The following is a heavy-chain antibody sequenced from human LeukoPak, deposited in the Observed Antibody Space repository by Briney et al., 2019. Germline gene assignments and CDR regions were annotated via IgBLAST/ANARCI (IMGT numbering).Heavy chain of an antibody. J-gene: IGHJ6*02. CDR1: GFTFSSYE. CDR3: AREGYSSSWLDPYYYYGMDV. D-gene: IGHD6-13*01. Sequence: GGSLRLSCAASGFTFSSYEMNWVRQAPGKGLEWVSYISSSGSTIYYADSVKGRFTISRDNAKNSLYLQMNSLRAEDTAVYYCAREGYSSSWLDPYYYYGMDVWGQGTTVTVSS. V-gene: IGHV3-48*03. CDR2: ISSSGSTI.